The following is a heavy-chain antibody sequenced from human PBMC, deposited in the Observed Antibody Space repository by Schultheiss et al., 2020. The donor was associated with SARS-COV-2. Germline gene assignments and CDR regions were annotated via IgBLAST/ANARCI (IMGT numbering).Heavy chain of an antibody. J-gene: IGHJ4*02. D-gene: IGHD6-6*01. V-gene: IGHV4-59*01. CDR1: GGSISSYY. CDR2: IYYSGST. CDR3: ARHVVAAGPSFDY. Sequence: SETLSLTCTVSGGSISSYYWSWVRQPPGKGLEWIAYIYYSGSTNYNPSLKSRVTISVDTSKNQFSLKVNSVTAADTAVYYCARHVVAAGPSFDYWGQGTLVTVSS.